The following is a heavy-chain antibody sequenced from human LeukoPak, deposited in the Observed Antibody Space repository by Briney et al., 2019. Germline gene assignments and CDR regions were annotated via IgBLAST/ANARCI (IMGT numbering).Heavy chain of an antibody. J-gene: IGHJ4*02. D-gene: IGHD6-13*01. Sequence: SVTVSFKASGGTFINYAINWVRQAPGQGLEWMGGITPIFDAPIYAQRFQGRVTITADESTTTAYMELSSLRSEDTAVYYCAQPDPYGNSWYYFDYWGQGTRVTVSS. CDR1: GGTFINYA. CDR2: ITPIFDAP. V-gene: IGHV1-69*13. CDR3: AQPDPYGNSWYYFDY.